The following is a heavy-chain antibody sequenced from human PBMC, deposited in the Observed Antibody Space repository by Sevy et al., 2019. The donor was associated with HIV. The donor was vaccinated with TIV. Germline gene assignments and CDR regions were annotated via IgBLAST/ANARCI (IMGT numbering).Heavy chain of an antibody. CDR3: ATEHQPPYYYMDV. CDR1: GFTFSSYA. J-gene: IGHJ6*03. Sequence: GGSLRLSCAASGFTFSSYAMSWVRQAPGKGLEWVSAISGSGGSTYYADSVKGRFTISRDNSKNKLYRQMNSLRAEDTAVYYCATEHQPPYYYMDVWGKGTTVTVSS. CDR2: ISGSGGST. D-gene: IGHD2-21*01. V-gene: IGHV3-23*01.